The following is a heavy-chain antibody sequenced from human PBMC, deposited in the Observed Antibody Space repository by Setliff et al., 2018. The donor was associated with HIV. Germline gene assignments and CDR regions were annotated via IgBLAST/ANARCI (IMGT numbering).Heavy chain of an antibody. CDR2: INWNGGST. Sequence: GGSLRLSCVGSGFTFDYGMSWVRQAPGKGLEWVSGINWNGGSTGYADSVKGRFAIPRDNAKNSLYLQMNSLRAEDTAVYYCARYGSGRKYRDPFDNWGPGTLVTVSS. V-gene: IGHV3-20*04. CDR3: ARYGSGRKYRDPFDN. CDR1: GFTFDYG. J-gene: IGHJ4*02. D-gene: IGHD3-10*01.